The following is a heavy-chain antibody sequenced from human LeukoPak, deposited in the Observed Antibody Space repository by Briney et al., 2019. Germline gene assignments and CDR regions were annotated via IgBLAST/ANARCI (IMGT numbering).Heavy chain of an antibody. CDR1: GGSISSYY. V-gene: IGHV4-59*01. J-gene: IGHJ4*02. CDR3: ARDTGAFDY. CDR2: IYYSGST. Sequence: SETLSLTCTVSGGSISSYYWSWIRQPPGKGLEWLGYIYYSGSTNYNPSLKSRVTISVDTSKNQFSLKLSSVTAADTAVYYCARDTGAFDYWGQGTLVTVSS.